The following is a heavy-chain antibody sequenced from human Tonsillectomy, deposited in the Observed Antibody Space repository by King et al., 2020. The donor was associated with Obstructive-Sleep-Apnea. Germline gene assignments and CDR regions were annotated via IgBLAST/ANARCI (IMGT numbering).Heavy chain of an antibody. J-gene: IGHJ6*02. V-gene: IGHV4-30-4*01. CDR2: IYYTGST. CDR1: GGSISSRSYY. D-gene: IGHD1-26*01. Sequence: QLQESGPGLVKPSQTLSLTCTVSGGSISSRSYYWSWIRQPPGEGLEWIGLIYYTGSTYYNPSVKSRVSIAVDTSKNQFSLRLGSVTAADTAVDYCARVGIVGPTRFDYYGLDVWGQGTTVTVSS. CDR3: ARVGIVGPTRFDYYGLDV.